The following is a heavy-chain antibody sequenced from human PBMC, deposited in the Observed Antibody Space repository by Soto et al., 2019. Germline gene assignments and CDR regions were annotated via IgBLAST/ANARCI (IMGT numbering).Heavy chain of an antibody. D-gene: IGHD3-22*01. V-gene: IGHV3-30*18. CDR2: ISYDGSNK. CDR1: GFTFSSYG. Sequence: QVQLVESGGGVVQPGRSLRLSCAASGFTFSSYGMQWVRQAPGKGLEWVAVISYDGSNKYYADSVKGRFTISRDNSKNALYLQMSSLGAEDTAVYYCAQGVVPIQGDSGQGTLVTVSS. J-gene: IGHJ4*02. CDR3: AQGVVPIQGD.